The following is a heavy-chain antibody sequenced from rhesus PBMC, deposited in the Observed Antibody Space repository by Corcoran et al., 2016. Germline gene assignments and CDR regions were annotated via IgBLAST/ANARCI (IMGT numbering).Heavy chain of an antibody. CDR3: TRGGYGSSYGLDS. Sequence: QVTLKESGPALVNPTQTLTLTCTFSGFSLTTSGLGVGWIRQPPGKALEWLALIYWDDDKRYSTSLKSRLTISKDTSKNQVLLTMTNMDPMDTATYYCTRGGYGSSYGLDSWGQGVVVTVSS. D-gene: IGHD4-29*01. V-gene: IGHV2-152*01. CDR1: GFSLTTSGLG. CDR2: IYWDDDK. J-gene: IGHJ6*01.